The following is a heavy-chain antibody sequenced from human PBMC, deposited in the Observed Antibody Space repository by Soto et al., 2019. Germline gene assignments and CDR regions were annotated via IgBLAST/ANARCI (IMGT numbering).Heavy chain of an antibody. Sequence: GSSVKLSCKASGGTFSSYAISWVRQATGQGLEWMGGIIPIFGTANYAQKFQGRVTITADESTSTAYMELSSLRSEDTAVYYCARYGDCISTSCYRNNWFDPWGQGTLVTVSS. J-gene: IGHJ5*02. CDR3: ARYGDCISTSCYRNNWFDP. D-gene: IGHD2-2*01. V-gene: IGHV1-69*13. CDR1: GGTFSSYA. CDR2: IIPIFGTA.